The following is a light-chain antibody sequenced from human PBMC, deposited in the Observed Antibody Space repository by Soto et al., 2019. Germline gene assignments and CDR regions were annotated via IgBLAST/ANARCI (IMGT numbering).Light chain of an antibody. CDR2: AAS. CDR1: QDISSW. V-gene: IGKV1-12*01. CDR3: QQTNSFPRT. J-gene: IGKJ1*01. Sequence: DIQMTQSPSSVSASVVDSVTITCRASQDISSWLAWYQQKPGKAPNLLIYAASSLQSGVPSRFSGSGSGTDFTLTINSLQPEDIATYYCQQTNSFPRTFGQGTKVDIK.